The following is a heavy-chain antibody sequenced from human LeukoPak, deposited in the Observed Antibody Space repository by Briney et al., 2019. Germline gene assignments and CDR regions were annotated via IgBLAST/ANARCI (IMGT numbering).Heavy chain of an antibody. CDR2: IYHSGST. J-gene: IGHJ5*02. Sequence: SETLSLTCTVSGGSISSYYWSWIRQPPGKGLEWIGYIYHSGSTNYNPSLKSRVTMSVDTSKNQFSLKLSSVTAADTAVYYCARQGGTYSSSWYFVWFDPWSQGTLVTVSS. V-gene: IGHV4-59*08. CDR1: GGSISSYY. D-gene: IGHD6-13*01. CDR3: ARQGGTYSSSWYFVWFDP.